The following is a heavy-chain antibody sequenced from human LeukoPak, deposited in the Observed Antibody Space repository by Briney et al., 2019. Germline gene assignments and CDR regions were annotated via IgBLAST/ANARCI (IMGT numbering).Heavy chain of an antibody. J-gene: IGHJ6*03. CDR2: IIPIFGTA. V-gene: IGHV1-69*05. Sequence: SVKVSCKASGGTFSSYAISWVRQAPGQGLEWMGGIIPIFGTANYAQKFQGRVTITTDESTSTAYMELSSLRSEDTAVYYCARAGVAARLFNYYYYMDVWAKGPRSPSP. CDR1: GGTFSSYA. CDR3: ARAGVAARLFNYYYYMDV. D-gene: IGHD6-6*01.